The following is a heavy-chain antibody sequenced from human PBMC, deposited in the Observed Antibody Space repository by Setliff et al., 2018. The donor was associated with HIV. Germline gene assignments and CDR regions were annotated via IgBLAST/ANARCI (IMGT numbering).Heavy chain of an antibody. CDR3: TRELIIPLYVYYMDV. V-gene: IGHV1-2*06. J-gene: IGHJ6*03. Sequence: ASVKVSCKGSGYTFTGHYLHWVRQAPGQRLEWMGRINPNSGGTNYAQRFQGRFTMTRDTSISTAYMELSRLRSDDTAIYYCTRELIIPLYVYYMDVWGKGTTVTVSS. CDR1: GYTFTGHY. D-gene: IGHD2-2*02. CDR2: INPNSGGT.